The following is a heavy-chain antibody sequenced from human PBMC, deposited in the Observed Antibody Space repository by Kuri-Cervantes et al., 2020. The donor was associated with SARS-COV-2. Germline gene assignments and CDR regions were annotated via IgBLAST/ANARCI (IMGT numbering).Heavy chain of an antibody. CDR1: GGTFSSYA. Sequence: SVKVSCKASGGTFSSYAISWVRQAPGQGLEWMGGIIPILGTANYAQKFQGRVTITADESTSTAYMELSSLRSEDTAVYYCARSFWGTSSRYYYYYMDVWGKGTTVTVSS. V-gene: IGHV1-69*13. CDR2: IIPILGTA. CDR3: ARSFWGTSSRYYYYYMDV. D-gene: IGHD2-2*01. J-gene: IGHJ6*03.